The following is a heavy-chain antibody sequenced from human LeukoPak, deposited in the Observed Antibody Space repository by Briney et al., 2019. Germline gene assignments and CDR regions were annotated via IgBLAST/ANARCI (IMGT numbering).Heavy chain of an antibody. Sequence: GGSLSLSCAASGFTFSSYSMNWVRQAPGKGLEWVSSISSSSSYIYYADSVKGRFTISRDNAKNSLYLQMNSLRAEDTAVYYCARDPSYGGNSDYWGQGTLVTVSS. CDR1: GFTFSSYS. J-gene: IGHJ4*02. V-gene: IGHV3-21*01. CDR3: ARDPSYGGNSDY. D-gene: IGHD4-23*01. CDR2: ISSSSSYI.